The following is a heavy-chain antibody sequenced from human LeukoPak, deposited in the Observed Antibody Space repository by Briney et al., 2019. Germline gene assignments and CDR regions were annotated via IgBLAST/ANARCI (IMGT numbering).Heavy chain of an antibody. J-gene: IGHJ5*02. CDR2: IYYSGST. Sequence: SETLSLTCTVSGGSISSSGYYWGWIRQPPGKGLEWIASIYYSGSTYYNPSLKSRVTLSVDTSKNLLSLKLSSLTAADTAVYYCARHEYSGSYYGLSWFDPWGQGTLVTVSS. CDR1: GGSISSSGYY. D-gene: IGHD1-26*01. CDR3: ARHEYSGSYYGLSWFDP. V-gene: IGHV4-39*01.